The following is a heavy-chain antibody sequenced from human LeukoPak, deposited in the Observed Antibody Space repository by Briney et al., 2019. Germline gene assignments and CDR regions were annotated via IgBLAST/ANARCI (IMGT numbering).Heavy chain of an antibody. V-gene: IGHV3-53*01. Sequence: PGGSLRLSCAASGFTVSSNYMSWVRQAPGKGLGWVSVIYSGGSTYYADSVRGRFTISRDNSKNTLYLQMNSLRAEDTAVYYCATGKHYYDSSGYYFYYFDYWGQGTLVTVSS. D-gene: IGHD3-22*01. CDR2: IYSGGST. J-gene: IGHJ4*02. CDR1: GFTVSSNY. CDR3: ATGKHYYDSSGYYFYYFDY.